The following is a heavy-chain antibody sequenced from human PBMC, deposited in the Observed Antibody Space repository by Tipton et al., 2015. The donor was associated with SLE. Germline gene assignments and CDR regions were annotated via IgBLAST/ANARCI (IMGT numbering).Heavy chain of an antibody. D-gene: IGHD3-10*01. Sequence: TLSLTCAVSGYSISSGYYWGWIRQPPGKGLEWIGSIYHSGSTYYNPSLKSRVTISVDTSKNQFSLKLSSVTAADTAVYYCARTIHDYGSGSYSYYYGMDVWGQGTTVTVSS. CDR3: ARTIHDYGSGSYSYYYGMDV. J-gene: IGHJ6*02. V-gene: IGHV4-38-2*01. CDR1: GYSISSGYY. CDR2: IYHSGST.